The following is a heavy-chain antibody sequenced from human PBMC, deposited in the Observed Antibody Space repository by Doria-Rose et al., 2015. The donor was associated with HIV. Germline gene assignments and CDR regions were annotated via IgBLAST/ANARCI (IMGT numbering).Heavy chain of an antibody. CDR2: TYYTGTS. CDR1: GASVSSRGYY. CDR3: ARMGSYREIDH. Sequence: GASVSSRGYYWNWIRPVPGKGLESLGYTYYTGTSDYSPSLKSRLNMAVDTSKNQFSLKLSFVTVADTAVYYWARMGSYREIDHGGQGDLVIVSA. J-gene: IGHJ4*02. V-gene: IGHV4-31*02. D-gene: IGHD3-3*01.